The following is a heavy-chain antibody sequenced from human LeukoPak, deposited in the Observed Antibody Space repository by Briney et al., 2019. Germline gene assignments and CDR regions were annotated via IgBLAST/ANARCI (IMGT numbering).Heavy chain of an antibody. CDR1: GGSISSSSYY. Sequence: PSETLSLTCTVSGGSISSSSYYWGWIRQPPGKGLEWIGSIYYSGSTYYNPSLKSRVTISVDTSKNQFSLKLSSVTAADTAVYYCARGWGRSSSWYPGVKLYNWFDPWGQGTLVTVSS. J-gene: IGHJ5*02. V-gene: IGHV4-39*07. CDR2: IYYSGST. D-gene: IGHD6-13*01. CDR3: ARGWGRSSSWYPGVKLYNWFDP.